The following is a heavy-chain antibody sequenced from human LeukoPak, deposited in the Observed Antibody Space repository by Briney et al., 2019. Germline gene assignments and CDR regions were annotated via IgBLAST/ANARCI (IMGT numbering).Heavy chain of an antibody. CDR2: IYPGDSDT. CDR1: GYSFTSYW. Sequence: RGESLKISCKGSGYSFTSYWIGWVRQMPGKGLEWMGIIYPGDSDTRYSPSFQGQVTISADKSISTAYLQWSSLKASDTAMYYCARGDYDDSSGYYSPPNVWGKGTTVTVSS. CDR3: ARGDYDDSSGYYSPPNV. V-gene: IGHV5-51*01. D-gene: IGHD3-22*01. J-gene: IGHJ6*04.